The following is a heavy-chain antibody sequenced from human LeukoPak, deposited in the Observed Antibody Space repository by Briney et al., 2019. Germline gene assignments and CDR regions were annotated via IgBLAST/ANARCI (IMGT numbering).Heavy chain of an antibody. V-gene: IGHV4-59*01. J-gene: IGHJ4*02. CDR3: ARDVGSGSYFD. Sequence: PSETLSLTCTVSVGSISSYYWSWIRQPPGKGLEWIGHIYYSGSTNYNPSLKSRVTISVDTSKNQFSLKLSSVTAADTAVYYCARDVGSGSYFDWGQGTLVTVSS. CDR1: VGSISSYY. D-gene: IGHD3-10*01. CDR2: IYYSGST.